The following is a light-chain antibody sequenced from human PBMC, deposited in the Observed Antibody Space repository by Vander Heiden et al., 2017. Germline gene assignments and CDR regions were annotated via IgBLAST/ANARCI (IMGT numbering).Light chain of an antibody. V-gene: IGKV1-33*01. J-gene: IGKJ2*01. CDR2: DAS. CDR3: QQDDNLPYT. CDR1: QDISNY. Sequence: DIQMTQSPSSLSASVGDRVTITCQASQDISNYLNWYQQKPGKAPKLLIYDASNLETGVPSRFSGSGSGTDFTFTISILQPEDIATYYCQQDDNLPYTSGQGTKLEIK.